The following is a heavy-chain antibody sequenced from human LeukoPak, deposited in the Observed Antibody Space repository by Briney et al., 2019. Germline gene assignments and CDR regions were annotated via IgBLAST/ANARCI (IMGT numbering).Heavy chain of an antibody. D-gene: IGHD5-18*01. CDR2: ISANNGNT. CDR3: ARDARGYNFALDY. V-gene: IGHV1-18*01. CDR1: GYTFTGYG. Sequence: ASVKVSCKASGYTFTGYGISWVRQAPGQGLEWVGWISANNGNTNYAQSLQDRVTMTTDTSTSTAYMELRSLRSDDTAVYYCARDARGYNFALDYWGQGSLVTVSS. J-gene: IGHJ4*02.